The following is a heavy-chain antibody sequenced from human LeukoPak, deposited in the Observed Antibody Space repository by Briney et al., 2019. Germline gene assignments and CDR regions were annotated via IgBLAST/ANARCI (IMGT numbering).Heavy chain of an antibody. Sequence: PGGSLRLSCAASGFTFSSYNMNWVRQAPGKGLDWVSLISGSGSNTYYTDSVQGRFTISRDNSRNTLYLQMSSLRAEDTAIYYCAKERGISYTYEFDYWGQGALVTVSS. CDR1: GFTFSSYN. CDR2: ISGSGSNT. V-gene: IGHV3-23*01. D-gene: IGHD3-16*01. CDR3: AKERGISYTYEFDY. J-gene: IGHJ4*02.